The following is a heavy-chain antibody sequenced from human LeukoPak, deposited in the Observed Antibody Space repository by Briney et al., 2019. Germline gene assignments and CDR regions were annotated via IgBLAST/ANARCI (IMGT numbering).Heavy chain of an antibody. V-gene: IGHV3-23*01. CDR3: AKLLYYYDSSQPY. CDR1: GSTFSSYG. Sequence: GGTLRPSCAAFGSTFSSYGTSWVRQAPGKGLEWVSAISGSGGSTYYADSVKGRFTISRDNSKNTLYLQMNSLRAEDTAVYYCAKLLYYYDSSQPYWGQGTLVTVS. CDR2: ISGSGGST. D-gene: IGHD3-22*01. J-gene: IGHJ4*02.